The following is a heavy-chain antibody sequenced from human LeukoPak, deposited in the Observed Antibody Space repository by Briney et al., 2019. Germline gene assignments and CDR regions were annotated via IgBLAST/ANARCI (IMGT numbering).Heavy chain of an antibody. J-gene: IGHJ6*03. CDR3: ARDPYSGSYGNYYYYFMDV. CDR2: IKQDGSEK. D-gene: IGHD1-26*01. CDR1: GFTFSSYW. V-gene: IGHV3-7*01. Sequence: GGSLRLSCAASGFTFSSYWMNWVRQAPGKGLEWVANIKQDGSEKKYVDSVKGRFTISRDNAKNSLYLQMNSLRAEDTAVYYCARDPYSGSYGNYYYYFMDVWGKGTTVTISS.